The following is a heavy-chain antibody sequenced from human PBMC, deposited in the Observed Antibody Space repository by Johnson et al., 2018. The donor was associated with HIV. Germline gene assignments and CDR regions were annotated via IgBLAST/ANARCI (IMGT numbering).Heavy chain of an antibody. D-gene: IGHD2-8*01. Sequence: QVQLVESGGGLVQPGRSLRLSCAASGFTFDDYAMHWVRQAPGKGLEWVAVISYDGSNKYYADSVKGRFTISRDNSKNTLYLQMNSLRAEDTAVYYCVYAGPTFHDAFDIWGQGTMVTVSS. CDR1: GFTFDDYA. CDR2: ISYDGSNK. CDR3: VYAGPTFHDAFDI. J-gene: IGHJ3*02. V-gene: IGHV3-30*04.